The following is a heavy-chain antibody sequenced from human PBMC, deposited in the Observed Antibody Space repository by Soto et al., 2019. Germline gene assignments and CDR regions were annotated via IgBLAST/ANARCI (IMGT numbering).Heavy chain of an antibody. D-gene: IGHD6-19*01. V-gene: IGHV1-69*18. J-gene: IGHJ3*02. CDR2: IIPIFGTP. CDR1: GGNFNTYP. CDR3: ARDRRLWVSPGWKRGNRFEI. Sequence: QVQLEQSGAEVKRPGSSVKVSCKTSGGNFNTYPISWVRQAPGHRLEWMGKIIPIFGTPDYAQKFQGRVTIKADEATTTIYMDLRSLKSDDSAVYYIARDRRLWVSPGWKRGNRFEIWGQGTMVNVSS.